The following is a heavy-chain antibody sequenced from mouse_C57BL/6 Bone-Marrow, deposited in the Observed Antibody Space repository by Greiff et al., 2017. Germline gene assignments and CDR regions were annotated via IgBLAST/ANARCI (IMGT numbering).Heavy chain of an antibody. CDR3: ARSRDYYGSSPYWYFDV. D-gene: IGHD1-1*01. Sequence: EVQVVESGPELVKPGASVKISCKASGYSFTDYNVNWVKQSNGKSLEWIGVINPNYGTTSYNQKFKGKATLTVDQSSSTAYMPLNSLTSEDSAVYYCARSRDYYGSSPYWYFDVWGTGTTVTVSS. J-gene: IGHJ1*03. CDR2: INPNYGTT. CDR1: GYSFTDYN. V-gene: IGHV1-39*01.